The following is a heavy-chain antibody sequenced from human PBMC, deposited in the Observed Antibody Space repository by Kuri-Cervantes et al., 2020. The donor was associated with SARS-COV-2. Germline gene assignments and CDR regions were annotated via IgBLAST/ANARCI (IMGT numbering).Heavy chain of an antibody. CDR2: INPNSGGT. Sequence: ASVKVSCKASGYTFTGYYMHWVRQAPGQGLEWMGWINPNSGGTNYAQKFQGRVTMTRDTSISTAYMELSRLRSDDTAVYYCARGPPRYCGSSTCCYRGGGYYYYMDVWGKGTTVTVSS. CDR3: ARGPPRYCGSSTCCYRGGGYYYYMDV. CDR1: GYTFTGYY. D-gene: IGHD2-2*02. V-gene: IGHV1-2*02. J-gene: IGHJ6*03.